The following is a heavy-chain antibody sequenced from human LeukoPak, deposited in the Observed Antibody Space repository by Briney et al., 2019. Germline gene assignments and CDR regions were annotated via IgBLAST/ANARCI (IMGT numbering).Heavy chain of an antibody. Sequence: SETLSLTCTVSGGSISSSGYYWGWIRQPPGKGLEWIGSIYYSGGIFYNPSLKSRLSISVDTSKNQFSLKLSSVTAADTAVYYCARWPMVRGTHGDYWGQGTLVTVSS. CDR1: GGSISSSGYY. V-gene: IGHV4-39*07. CDR2: IYYSGGI. J-gene: IGHJ4*02. D-gene: IGHD3-10*01. CDR3: ARWPMVRGTHGDY.